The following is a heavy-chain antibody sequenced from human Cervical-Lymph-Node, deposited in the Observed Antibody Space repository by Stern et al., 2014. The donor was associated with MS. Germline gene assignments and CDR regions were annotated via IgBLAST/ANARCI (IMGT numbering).Heavy chain of an antibody. Sequence: QVQLVQSGAEVKQPGSSVNVSCKASGGTFRNFGFRWVRQAPGQGLEWMGGIIPRFGVTNYEEKNQSRVTITADESTNTVYMELSSLRSEDTAVYYCARHFDWLLGAEDYGMDVWGQGTTVTVSS. V-gene: IGHV1-69*01. CDR2: IIPRFGVT. CDR3: ARHFDWLLGAEDYGMDV. D-gene: IGHD3-9*01. CDR1: GGTFRNFG. J-gene: IGHJ6*02.